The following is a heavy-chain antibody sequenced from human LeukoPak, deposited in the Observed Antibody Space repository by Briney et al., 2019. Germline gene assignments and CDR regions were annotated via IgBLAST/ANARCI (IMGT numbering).Heavy chain of an antibody. CDR1: GGSISTGGYY. CDR3: AREPSAPYGDYFDY. CDR2: IYDSGNT. J-gene: IGHJ4*02. D-gene: IGHD4-17*01. V-gene: IGHV4-31*03. Sequence: TSETLSLTCSVSGGSISTGGYYWSWIRQHPGKGLEWIGYIYDSGNTYYNPSLKSRVTISVDTPKNQFSLKLGSMTVADTAVYYCAREPSAPYGDYFDYWGQGTLVTVSS.